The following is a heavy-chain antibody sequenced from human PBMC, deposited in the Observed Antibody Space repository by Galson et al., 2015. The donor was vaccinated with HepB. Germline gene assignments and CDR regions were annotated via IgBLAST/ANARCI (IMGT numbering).Heavy chain of an antibody. J-gene: IGHJ3*01. D-gene: IGHD3-3*02. CDR1: GFAFSKAW. CDR2: IKSTTDGGTT. CDR3: TTDPAVLVYSADLVWDTFED. V-gene: IGHV3-15*01. Sequence: SLRLSCAASGFAFSKAWMTWVRQAPGKGLEWIGRIKSTTDGGTTDYAAPVKGRFTISRDDSKNILYLQMNSLKTDDTALYYCTTDPAVLVYSADLVWDTFEDWGQETMVTVSS.